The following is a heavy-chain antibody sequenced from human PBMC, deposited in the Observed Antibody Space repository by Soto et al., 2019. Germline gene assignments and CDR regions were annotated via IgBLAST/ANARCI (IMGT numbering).Heavy chain of an antibody. V-gene: IGHV3-23*01. Sequence: EVQLLESGGGLVQPGGSLRLSCAASGFIFSSYAMSWVRQAPGKGLEWVSAISGSDGSTYYADSVKGRFTISRDNSRNTLYLQMNSLRAEDTAVYYCAKDSGGLRLGESSLYGEKDSFDVWDQGTLVTVSS. CDR1: GFIFSSYA. D-gene: IGHD3-16*02. CDR3: AKDSGGLRLGESSLYGEKDSFDV. CDR2: ISGSDGST. J-gene: IGHJ3*01.